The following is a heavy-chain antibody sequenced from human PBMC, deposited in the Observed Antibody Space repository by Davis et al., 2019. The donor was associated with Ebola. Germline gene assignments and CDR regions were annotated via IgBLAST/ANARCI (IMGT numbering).Heavy chain of an antibody. CDR2: VGHTDDIV. D-gene: IGHD2-15*01. J-gene: IGHJ6*02. CDR3: AKQVRLRDGGSCNGMDV. CDR1: GFTSSNYG. V-gene: IGHV3-23*01. Sequence: GESLKISCAASGFTSSNYGIDWVRHAPGNLLAFLSIVGHTDDIVAYADSVKGRFTISRDNSKNTVYLQMNSLRAEDTAVYYCAKQVRLRDGGSCNGMDVWGQGTTVTVSS.